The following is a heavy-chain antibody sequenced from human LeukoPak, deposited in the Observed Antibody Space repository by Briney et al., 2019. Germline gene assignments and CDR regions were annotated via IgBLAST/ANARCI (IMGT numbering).Heavy chain of an antibody. Sequence: PGGSLRLSCAASGFTFDDYAMHWVRQAPGKGLEWVSGISWNSGSIGYADSVKGRFTISRDNAKNSLYLQMNSLRAEDTAVYYCAGSYGSGSPFDYWGQGTLVTVSS. CDR2: ISWNSGSI. CDR3: AGSYGSGSPFDY. D-gene: IGHD3-10*01. V-gene: IGHV3-9*01. CDR1: GFTFDDYA. J-gene: IGHJ4*02.